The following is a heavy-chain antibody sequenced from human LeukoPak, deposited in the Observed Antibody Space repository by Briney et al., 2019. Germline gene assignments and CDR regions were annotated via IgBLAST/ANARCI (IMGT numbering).Heavy chain of an antibody. J-gene: IGHJ4*02. Sequence: GGSLRLSCAASGFTSDDYAMHSVRQAPGKGLEWVSGISWNSGSIGYADSVKGRFTISRDNSKNTLYLQMNSLRAEDTAVYYCARDDGYNPGGIDYWGQGTLVTVSS. CDR2: ISWNSGSI. CDR3: ARDDGYNPGGIDY. D-gene: IGHD5-24*01. V-gene: IGHV3-9*02. CDR1: GFTSDDYA.